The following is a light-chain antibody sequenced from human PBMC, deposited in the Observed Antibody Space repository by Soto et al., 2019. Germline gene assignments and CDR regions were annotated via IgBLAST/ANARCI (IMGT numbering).Light chain of an antibody. CDR3: SSYAGSSNV. J-gene: IGLJ1*01. Sequence: QSVLTQPASVSGSPGQSVTISCTGTSSDVGGYNYVSWYQQHPGKAPKLMIYEVNKRPSGVPDRFSGPKSGNTASLTVSGLQAEDEADYYCSSYAGSSNVFGTGTKSPS. CDR2: EVN. V-gene: IGLV2-8*01. CDR1: SSDVGGYNY.